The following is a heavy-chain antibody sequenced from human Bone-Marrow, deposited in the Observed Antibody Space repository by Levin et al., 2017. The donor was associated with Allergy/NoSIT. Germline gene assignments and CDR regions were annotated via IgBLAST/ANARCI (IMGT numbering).Heavy chain of an antibody. CDR1: GFSVSTY. J-gene: IGHJ6*02. V-gene: IGHV3-66*01. Sequence: GESLKISCAASGFSVSTYMTWVRQAPGKGLEWVSVIYSGGSTYYADSVKGRFAISRDNSKNTLYLQMNTLRAEDTAVYFCAGGPNYDSLPLYYYYGMDVWGQGTTVTVSS. D-gene: IGHD3-22*01. CDR2: IYSGGST. CDR3: AGGPNYDSLPLYYYYGMDV.